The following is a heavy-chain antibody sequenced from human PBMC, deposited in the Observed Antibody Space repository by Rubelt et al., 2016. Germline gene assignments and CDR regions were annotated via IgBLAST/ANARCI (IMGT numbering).Heavy chain of an antibody. CDR3: ARGVDYSFDY. J-gene: IGHJ4*02. Sequence: ELQVVESGGGLVKPGGSLRLSCAASGFTFSSYTMNWVRQAPGKGLEYVSVINNNGGSTNYANSVKGRFTISRDNSKSTLYRQMGSLRAEDMAVYYCARGVDYSFDYWGQGTLVTVSS. CDR2: INNNGGST. V-gene: IGHV3-64*01. D-gene: IGHD5-12*01. CDR1: GFTFSSYT.